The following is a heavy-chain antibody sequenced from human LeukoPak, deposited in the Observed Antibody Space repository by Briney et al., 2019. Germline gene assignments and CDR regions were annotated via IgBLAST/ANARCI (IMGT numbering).Heavy chain of an antibody. V-gene: IGHV1-69*13. Sequence: SVKVSRKASGGTFSSYAISWVRQAPGQGLEWMGGIIPVFGTANYAQKFQGRVTITADESTSTAYMELSSLRSEDTAVYYCARDLSGDYTDYWGQGTLVTVSS. D-gene: IGHD4-17*01. J-gene: IGHJ4*02. CDR1: GGTFSSYA. CDR3: ARDLSGDYTDY. CDR2: IIPVFGTA.